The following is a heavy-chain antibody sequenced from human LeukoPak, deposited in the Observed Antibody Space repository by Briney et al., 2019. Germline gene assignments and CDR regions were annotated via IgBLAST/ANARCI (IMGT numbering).Heavy chain of an antibody. Sequence: GGSLRLSCAASGFTFSSYAMPWVRQAPGKGLEWVAVISYDGSNKYYADSVKGRFTISRDNSKNTLYLQMNSLRAEDTAVYYCARENYGSGGYVRLFDYWGQGTLVTVSS. CDR1: GFTFSSYA. D-gene: IGHD3-10*01. V-gene: IGHV3-30-3*01. CDR3: ARENYGSGGYVRLFDY. CDR2: ISYDGSNK. J-gene: IGHJ4*02.